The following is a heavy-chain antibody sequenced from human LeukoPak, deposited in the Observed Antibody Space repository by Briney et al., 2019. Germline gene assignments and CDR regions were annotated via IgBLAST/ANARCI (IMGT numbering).Heavy chain of an antibody. J-gene: IGHJ4*02. D-gene: IGHD6-13*01. V-gene: IGHV4-4*02. Sequence: PSGTLSLTCAVSSDSISSSNWWSWVRQSPGKGLEWIGEIYHSGKSTYNPSLKSRVTISVDKSKNQVSLKLSSVTAADTAVYYCARRKQQLAYFDYWGQGTLVTVSS. CDR3: ARRKQQLAYFDY. CDR1: SDSISSSNW. CDR2: IYHSGKS.